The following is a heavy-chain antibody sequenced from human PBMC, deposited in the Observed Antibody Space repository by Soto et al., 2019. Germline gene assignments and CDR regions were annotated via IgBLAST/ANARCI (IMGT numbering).Heavy chain of an antibody. V-gene: IGHV3-48*01. CDR2: ISSRSYTI. CDR3: ARDQGRGYSYGFDY. CDR1: GFSFSTYS. Sequence: EVQLVESGGGLVQPGGSLRLSCAASGFSFSTYSMNWVRQAPGKGLEWVSYISSRSYTIYYVDSVKGRFTISRDNSKNTLYLQMNSLRAEDTAVYYCARDQGRGYSYGFDYWGQGTLVTVSS. D-gene: IGHD5-18*01. J-gene: IGHJ4*02.